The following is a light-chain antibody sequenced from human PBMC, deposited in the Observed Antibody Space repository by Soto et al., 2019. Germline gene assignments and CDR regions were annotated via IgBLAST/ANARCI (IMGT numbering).Light chain of an antibody. CDR3: QQYNNWPPYT. CDR1: QSVSSN. V-gene: IGKV3-15*01. Sequence: EILMTQSPATLSVSPGERATLSCRASQSVSSNLAWYQQKPGQAPRILIYGASSRATGIPARFSGSGSGTEFTLNISSLQPEDFAVYYCQQYNNWPPYTFGQGTKLEIK. CDR2: GAS. J-gene: IGKJ2*01.